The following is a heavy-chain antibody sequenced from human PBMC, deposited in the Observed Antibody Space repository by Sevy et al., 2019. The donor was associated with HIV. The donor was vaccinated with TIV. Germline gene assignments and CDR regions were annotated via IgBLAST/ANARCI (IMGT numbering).Heavy chain of an antibody. J-gene: IGHJ4*02. CDR3: AKDWALDIVIVPSAMPAN. Sequence: GGSLRLSCAASGFSFTTYGMHWVRQAPGKGLEWVAVISYDGSKRYYSDPVKGRFTISRDNSKNTVYLQMNSLRAEDTAVYYCAKDWALDIVIVPSAMPANWGQGTLVTVSS. CDR2: ISYDGSKR. D-gene: IGHD2-2*01. V-gene: IGHV3-30*18. CDR1: GFSFTTYG.